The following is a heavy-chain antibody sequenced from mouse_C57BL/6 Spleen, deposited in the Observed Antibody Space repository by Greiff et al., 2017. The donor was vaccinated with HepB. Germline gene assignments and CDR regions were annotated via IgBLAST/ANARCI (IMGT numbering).Heavy chain of an antibody. CDR3: AIMVTYAMDY. Sequence: QVQLQQSGAELARPGASVKMSCKASGYTFTSYTMHWVKQRPGQGLEWIGYINPSSGYTKYNQKFKDKATLTADKSSSTAYMQLSSLTSEDSAVYYCAIMVTYAMDYWGQGTSVTVSS. CDR2: INPSSGYT. V-gene: IGHV1-4*01. J-gene: IGHJ4*01. CDR1: GYTFTSYT. D-gene: IGHD2-2*01.